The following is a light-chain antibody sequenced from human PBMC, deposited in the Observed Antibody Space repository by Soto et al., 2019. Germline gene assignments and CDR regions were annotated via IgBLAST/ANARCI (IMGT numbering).Light chain of an antibody. V-gene: IGLV1-47*01. CDR2: RNN. J-gene: IGLJ1*01. CDR1: SSNIGSNY. CDR3: AAWDESLSGYV. Sequence: QSVLTQPPSASGTPGQRVTISCSGSSSNIGSNYVYWYQQLPGTAPKLHIYRNNQRPSGVPDRFSGSKSGTSASLAISGLRSGDEADYYCAAWDESLSGYVFGTGTKVTVL.